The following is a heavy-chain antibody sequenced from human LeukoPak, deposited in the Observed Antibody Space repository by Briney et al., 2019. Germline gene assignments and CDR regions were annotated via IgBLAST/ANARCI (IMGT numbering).Heavy chain of an antibody. J-gene: IGHJ4*02. CDR1: GFTFGNYG. CDR2: INWNGGST. V-gene: IGHV3-20*04. Sequence: GGSLRLSCAASGFTFGNYGMSWVRQAPGKGLEWVSGINWNGGSTGYADSVEGRFTISRDNAKNSQYLQMNSLRVEDTALYYCARATVVSPNYWGQGTLVTVSS. D-gene: IGHD4-23*01. CDR3: ARATVVSPNY.